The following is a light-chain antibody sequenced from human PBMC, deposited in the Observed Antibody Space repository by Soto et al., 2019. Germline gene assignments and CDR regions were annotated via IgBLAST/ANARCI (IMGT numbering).Light chain of an antibody. Sequence: EIVLTQSPATLSLSPGERATLSCRASQSVSSYLAWYQQKPGQAPRLLIYDASNRATGIPARFSGSGSGTDFTLPNSSLEPEDFAVYYCQQRSNWPRVTFGPGTKVYIK. V-gene: IGKV3-11*01. CDR3: QQRSNWPRVT. CDR1: QSVSSY. J-gene: IGKJ3*01. CDR2: DAS.